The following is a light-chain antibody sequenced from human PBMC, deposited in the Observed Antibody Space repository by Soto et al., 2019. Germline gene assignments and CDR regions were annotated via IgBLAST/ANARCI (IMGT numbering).Light chain of an antibody. Sequence: EIVLTQSAGTLSLSPGERATLSCRASQSLTDGFLAWYQQKHGQALRLLIYGISNRATGISDRFSGGGSGTDFTLTISRLEPEDIAVYYCQQYGTAPFTFGQGTKVEIK. V-gene: IGKV3-20*01. CDR1: QSLTDGF. CDR3: QQYGTAPFT. CDR2: GIS. J-gene: IGKJ2*01.